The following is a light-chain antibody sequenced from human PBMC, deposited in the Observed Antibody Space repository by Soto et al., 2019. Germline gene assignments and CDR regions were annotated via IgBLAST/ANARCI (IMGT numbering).Light chain of an antibody. Sequence: EIVVTQSPDTLSVSPGERATLSCRARLSVSSSLAWYQQKPGQAPRLLIYGASTRATGIPARFSGSGSGTEFTLTISSLQSEDFAVYYCQQYNNWPRTFGQGTKVEIK. CDR2: GAS. CDR1: LSVSSS. CDR3: QQYNNWPRT. J-gene: IGKJ1*01. V-gene: IGKV3-15*01.